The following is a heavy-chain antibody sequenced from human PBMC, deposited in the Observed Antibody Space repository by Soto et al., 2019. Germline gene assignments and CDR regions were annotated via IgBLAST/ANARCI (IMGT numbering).Heavy chain of an antibody. V-gene: IGHV1-69*01. D-gene: IGHD2-2*01. Sequence: QVQLVQSGAEVKKPGSSVKVSCKASGGTFSSYAISCVRQAPGQGLEWMGGIIPISETTNYAQKFQGRVTITADESKSTAYMELSSLRSEDTAVYYCARSQGSSTSLEIYYYYYYGMDVWCQGTTVTVSS. CDR1: GGTFSSYA. CDR3: ARSQGSSTSLEIYYYYYYGMDV. CDR2: IIPISETT. J-gene: IGHJ6*02.